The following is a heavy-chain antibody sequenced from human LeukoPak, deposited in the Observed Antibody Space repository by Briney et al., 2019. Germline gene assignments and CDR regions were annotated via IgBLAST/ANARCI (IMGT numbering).Heavy chain of an antibody. V-gene: IGHV3-48*03. CDR1: GFTFSSYE. CDR2: ISSSGSTI. J-gene: IGHJ4*02. Sequence: PGGSLRLSCAASGFTFSSYEMNWVRQAPGKGLEWVSYISSSGSTIYYADSVKGRFTISRDSAKNSLYLQMNSLRAEDTAVYYCARGPGCGSSWYSSCPEKYYFDYWGQGTLVTVSS. D-gene: IGHD6-13*01. CDR3: ARGPGCGSSWYSSCPEKYYFDY.